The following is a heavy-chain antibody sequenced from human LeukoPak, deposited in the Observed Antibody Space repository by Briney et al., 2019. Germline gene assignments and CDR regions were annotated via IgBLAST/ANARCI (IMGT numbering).Heavy chain of an antibody. V-gene: IGHV4-59*01. CDR2: IYYSGST. J-gene: IGHJ4*02. CDR1: GGSISSYY. CDR3: ARGEVAAVDFDY. Sequence: SETLSLTCTVSGGSISSYYWSWIRQPPGKGLEWIGYIYYSGSTNYNPSLKSRVTISVDTSKNQFSLKPSSVTAADTAVYYCARGEVAAVDFDYWGQGTLVTVSS. D-gene: IGHD6-13*01.